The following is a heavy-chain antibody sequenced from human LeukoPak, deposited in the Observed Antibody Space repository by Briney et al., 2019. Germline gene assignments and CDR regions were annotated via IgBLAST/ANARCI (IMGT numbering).Heavy chain of an antibody. Sequence: GASVKVSCKASGYTFTTNKLHWVRQAPGQGLEWMGMINPSDGSTIYAQRFQGRVTLTRDTSTSTAYMELSSLRSEDTAVYYCARQRPGDGFDIWGQGTTVTVSS. CDR3: ARQRPGDGFDI. CDR2: INPSDGST. CDR1: GYTFTTNK. J-gene: IGHJ3*02. V-gene: IGHV1-46*01.